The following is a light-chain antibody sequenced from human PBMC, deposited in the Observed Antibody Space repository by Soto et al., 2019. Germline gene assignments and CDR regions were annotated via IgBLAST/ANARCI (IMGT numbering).Light chain of an antibody. CDR3: QQYNNWPPIT. J-gene: IGKJ5*01. CDR2: GAS. V-gene: IGKV3-15*01. Sequence: EIVMTQSPATLSVSPGERATLSCRASQGVSNNLAWYQQKPGQAPRLLIYGASSRSTGIPDRFSGSGSGTEFTLTISSLQSEDFAGYFCQQYNNWPPITFGPGTRLEIK. CDR1: QGVSNN.